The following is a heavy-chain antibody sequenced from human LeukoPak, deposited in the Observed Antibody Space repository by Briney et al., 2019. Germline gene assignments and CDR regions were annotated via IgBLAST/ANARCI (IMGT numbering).Heavy chain of an antibody. CDR2: IRSNANSYAT. D-gene: IGHD3-22*01. CDR3: TRNDSSGIDY. Sequence: GGSLRLSCALSGHTFRVSAMHWVRQASGKGLEWVGHIRSNANSYATTYAASVKGRFTISRDDSKNTAYLQMNSLKTEDTAVYYCTRNDSSGIDYWGQGTLVTVSS. V-gene: IGHV3-73*01. CDR1: GHTFRVSA. J-gene: IGHJ4*02.